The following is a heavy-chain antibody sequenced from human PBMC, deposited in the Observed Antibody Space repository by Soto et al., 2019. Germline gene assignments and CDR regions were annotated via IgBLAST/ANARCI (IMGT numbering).Heavy chain of an antibody. J-gene: IGHJ4*01. V-gene: IGHV4-59*01. Sequence: SETLSLTCTVSGAPITINYWSWIRQAPGKGLEWIGYIYYSGSTTYNPSLKSRVTMSADTSKDQFSLKLNSVTAADTAVYYCARDAGGPYDHWGPGTLVTASS. CDR3: ARDAGGPYDH. CDR1: GAPITINY. D-gene: IGHD2-15*01. CDR2: IYYSGST.